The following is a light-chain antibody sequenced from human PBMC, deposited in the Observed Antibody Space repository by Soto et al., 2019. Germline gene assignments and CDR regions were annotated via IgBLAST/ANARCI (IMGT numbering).Light chain of an antibody. V-gene: IGKV3-20*01. CDR2: AAS. J-gene: IGKJ2*01. Sequence: EIVLTQSPGTLSLSPGERATFSCRASRSLSSSYVVWYQQKPGQAPRLLIYAASRRATGIPDRFSGSGSATEYTLTISRLEPEDFAVYYCQQQGTFGQGTKLEIK. CDR1: RSLSSSY. CDR3: QQQGT.